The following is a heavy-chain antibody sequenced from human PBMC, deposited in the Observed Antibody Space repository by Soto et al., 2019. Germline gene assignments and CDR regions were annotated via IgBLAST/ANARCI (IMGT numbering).Heavy chain of an antibody. D-gene: IGHD6-19*01. J-gene: IGHJ4*02. Sequence: GGSLRLSCAASGFTFRIYAMSWVRQAPGKGLEWVSIISGSGGSTYYADSVKGRFTISRDNSKNTLYLQMNSLRAEDTAVYYCAKVAGPAVAEIDYWGQGTLVTVSS. V-gene: IGHV3-23*01. CDR3: AKVAGPAVAEIDY. CDR1: GFTFRIYA. CDR2: ISGSGGST.